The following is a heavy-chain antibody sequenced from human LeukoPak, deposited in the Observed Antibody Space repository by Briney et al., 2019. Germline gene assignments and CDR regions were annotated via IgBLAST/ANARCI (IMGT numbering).Heavy chain of an antibody. J-gene: IGHJ4*02. CDR1: GYTFTGYY. Sequence: ASVKVSCKASGYTFTGYYMHWVRQAPGQGLEWMGRINPNSGGTNYAQKFQGRVTMTRDTSISTAYMELSRLRSDDTAVYYCARDCSGGSCYSGYDYWGQGTLVTVS. V-gene: IGHV1-2*06. D-gene: IGHD2-15*01. CDR2: INPNSGGT. CDR3: ARDCSGGSCYSGYDY.